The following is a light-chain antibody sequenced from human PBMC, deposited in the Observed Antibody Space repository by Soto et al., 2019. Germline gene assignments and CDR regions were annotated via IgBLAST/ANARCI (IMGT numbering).Light chain of an antibody. V-gene: IGKV2-28*01. Sequence: DIVMTQSPLSLPVTPGEPASISCRSSQSLLHSNGYNYLDWYLQKPGQSPQLLIYLGSNRASGVPDRFSGSGSGTDFTLKISRVEAEDVWVYYCMKALQTPRWTFGQGTKVEIK. CDR2: LGS. CDR1: QSLLHSNGYNY. J-gene: IGKJ1*01. CDR3: MKALQTPRWT.